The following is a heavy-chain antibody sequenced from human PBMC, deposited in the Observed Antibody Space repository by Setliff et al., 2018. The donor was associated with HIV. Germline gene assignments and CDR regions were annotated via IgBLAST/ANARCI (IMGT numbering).Heavy chain of an antibody. CDR2: IYQSGRT. CDR1: GGSFSGYY. J-gene: IGHJ5*02. D-gene: IGHD3-22*01. CDR3: ASRVYYYDSNNFLREEGFDP. Sequence: SETLSLTCAVYGGSFSGYYWSWIRQPPGKGLEWTGSIYQSGRTYYNPSLKSRLTMSVDKSKNQFSLKLSSVTAADSAVYYCASRVYYYDSNNFLREEGFDPWGQGTLVTVSS. V-gene: IGHV4-34*01.